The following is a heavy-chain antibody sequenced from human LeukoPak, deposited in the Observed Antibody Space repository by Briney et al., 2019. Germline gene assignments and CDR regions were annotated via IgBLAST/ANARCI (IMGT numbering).Heavy chain of an antibody. CDR2: ISSNGGST. CDR1: GFTFSSYA. CDR3: ARVGPIAVAGPIDPGAVAGPIDY. D-gene: IGHD6-19*01. Sequence: GGSLRLSCAASGFTFSSYAMHWVRQAPGKGLEYVSAISSNGGSTYYANSVKGRFTISRDNSKNTLYLQMGSLRAEDMAVYYCARVGPIAVAGPIDPGAVAGPIDYWGQGTLVTVSS. V-gene: IGHV3-64*01. J-gene: IGHJ4*02.